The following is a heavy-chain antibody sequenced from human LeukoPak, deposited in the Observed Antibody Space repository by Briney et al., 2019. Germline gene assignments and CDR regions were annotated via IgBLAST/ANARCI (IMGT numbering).Heavy chain of an antibody. CDR1: GGSISSGSYY. Sequence: SQTLSLTCTVSGGSISSGSYYWSWIRQPAGKGLEWTGRIYTSGSTNYNPSLKSRVTISVDTSKNQFSLKLSSVTAADTAVYYCARDRGVRTYYYMDVWGKGTTVTVSS. J-gene: IGHJ6*03. CDR2: IYTSGST. CDR3: ARDRGVRTYYYMDV. V-gene: IGHV4-61*02. D-gene: IGHD3-10*01.